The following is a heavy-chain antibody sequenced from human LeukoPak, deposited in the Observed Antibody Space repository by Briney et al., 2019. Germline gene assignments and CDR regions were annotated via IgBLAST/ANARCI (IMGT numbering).Heavy chain of an antibody. V-gene: IGHV4-4*07. Sequence: SVTLSLTCSLSGESISSFYWRWVRQPAGKGLEWIGRIYNSASPDYNPSLKSRLTMSVDTSMNHVSLKLTSVTAADTAVYDCARDDLARLGEFYMDVWGKGTTVTIS. J-gene: IGHJ6*03. CDR2: IYNSASP. CDR1: GESISSFY. D-gene: IGHD3-16*01. CDR3: ARDDLARLGEFYMDV.